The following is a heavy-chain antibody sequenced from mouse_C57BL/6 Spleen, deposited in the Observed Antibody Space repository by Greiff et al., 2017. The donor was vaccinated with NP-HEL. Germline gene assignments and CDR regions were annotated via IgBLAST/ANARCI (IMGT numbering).Heavy chain of an antibody. J-gene: IGHJ1*03. CDR1: GYTFTSYW. V-gene: IGHV1-69*01. CDR2: IDPSDSYT. Sequence: VQLQQPGAELVMPGASVKLSCKASGYTFTSYWMHWVKQRPGQGLEWIGEIDPSDSYTNYNQKFKGKSTLTVDKSSSTAYMQLSSLTSEDSAVYYCARRGDYYGYFDVWGTGTTVTVSS. CDR3: ARRGDYYGYFDV. D-gene: IGHD2-13*01.